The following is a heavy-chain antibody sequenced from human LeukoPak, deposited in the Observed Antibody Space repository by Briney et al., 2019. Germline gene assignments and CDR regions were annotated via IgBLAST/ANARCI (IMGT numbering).Heavy chain of an antibody. V-gene: IGHV4-39*01. D-gene: IGHD4-11*01. CDR2: IYYSGST. CDR3: ARVDYSTTNWFDP. Sequence: PSETLSLTCTVSGGSISSSSYYWGWIRQPPGKGLEWIGSIYYSGSTYYNPSLKSRVTISVDTSKNQFSLKLSSVTAADTAVYYCARVDYSTTNWFDPWGQGTLVTVSS. J-gene: IGHJ5*02. CDR1: GGSISSSSYY.